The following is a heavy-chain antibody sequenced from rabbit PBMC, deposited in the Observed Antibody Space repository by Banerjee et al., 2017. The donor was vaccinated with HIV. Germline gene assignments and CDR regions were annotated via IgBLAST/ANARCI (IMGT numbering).Heavy chain of an antibody. CDR2: IGAGST. CDR3: ARGDGAYAGYDGL. V-gene: IGHV1S45*01. Sequence: QEQLKESGGGLVKPGASLTLTCTASGFSFSSGYDMYWVRQAPGKGLEWIACIGAGSTYYATWAKGRFTISKTSSTTVTLQMTSLTAADTATYFCARGDGAYAGYDGLWGPGTLVTVS. CDR1: GFSFSSGYD. D-gene: IGHD7-1*01. J-gene: IGHJ4*01.